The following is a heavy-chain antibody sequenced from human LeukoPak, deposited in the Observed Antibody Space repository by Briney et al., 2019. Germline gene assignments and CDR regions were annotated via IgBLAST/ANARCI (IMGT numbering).Heavy chain of an antibody. Sequence: PSETLSLTCTVSGGSISGYYWSWIRQPPGKGLEWIGYIYYSGSTNYNPSLKSRVTISVDTSKNQFSLKLSSVTAADTAVYYCARTSGPANYWGQGTLVTVSS. CDR1: GGSISGYY. D-gene: IGHD6-19*01. CDR3: ARTSGPANY. CDR2: IYYSGST. V-gene: IGHV4-59*12. J-gene: IGHJ4*02.